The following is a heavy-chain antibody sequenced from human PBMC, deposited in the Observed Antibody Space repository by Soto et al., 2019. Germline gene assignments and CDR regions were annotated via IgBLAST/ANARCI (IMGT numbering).Heavy chain of an antibody. CDR1: GGSIRSYY. J-gene: IGHJ5*02. CDR3: ARDNNYGDYNWFDP. V-gene: IGHV4-59*01. CDR2: IYYSGST. D-gene: IGHD4-17*01. Sequence: LSVTCTVSGGSIRSYYWSWIRQPPGKGLEWIGYIYYSGSTNYNPSLKSRVTISVDTSKNQFSLKLSSVTAADTAVYYCARDNNYGDYNWFDPWGQGTLVTASS.